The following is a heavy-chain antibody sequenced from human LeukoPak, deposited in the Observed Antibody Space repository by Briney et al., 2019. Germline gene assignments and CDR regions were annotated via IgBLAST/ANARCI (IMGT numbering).Heavy chain of an antibody. CDR3: AGGYFCSSTSCFSSGWFDP. V-gene: IGHV4-39*01. CDR1: GASISGSNYY. Sequence: SETLSLTCAVSGASISGSNYYWGWIRQPPGKGLEWIGNIYSSGSTYYNASLQSRVTISIDTSKNQFSLRLNSVTAADTAVYYCAGGYFCSSTSCFSSGWFDPWGQGTLVTVSS. J-gene: IGHJ5*02. CDR2: IYSSGST. D-gene: IGHD2-2*01.